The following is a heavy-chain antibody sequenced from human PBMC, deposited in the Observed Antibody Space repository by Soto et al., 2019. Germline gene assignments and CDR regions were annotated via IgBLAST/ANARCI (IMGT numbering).Heavy chain of an antibody. V-gene: IGHV3-64*02. Sequence: GGSLRLSCAGSGFIFSSYVMHWVRQAPGKGLEYVSGIDTSGRGTYYVDSVKARLTISVYNSRNTLLLQLGSLRTEDMAVYYCAGSRDVAGTTGGYFEYWGQGTLVTVSS. CDR3: AGSRDVAGTTGGYFEY. J-gene: IGHJ4*02. CDR2: IDTSGRGT. D-gene: IGHD6-19*01. CDR1: GFIFSSYV.